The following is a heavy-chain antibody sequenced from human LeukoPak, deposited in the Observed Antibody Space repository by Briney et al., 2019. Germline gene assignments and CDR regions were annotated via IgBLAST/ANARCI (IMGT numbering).Heavy chain of an antibody. J-gene: IGHJ3*02. Sequence: SETLSLTCTVSGGSISSRSYYWGWIRQPPGKGLEWIGSIYYSGSTYYNPSLQSRVTISVDTSKNQFSLKLSSVTAADTAVYYCARDPLNDSSGAPAFDIWGQGTMVTVSS. D-gene: IGHD3-22*01. CDR2: IYYSGST. V-gene: IGHV4-39*07. CDR1: GGSISSRSYY. CDR3: ARDPLNDSSGAPAFDI.